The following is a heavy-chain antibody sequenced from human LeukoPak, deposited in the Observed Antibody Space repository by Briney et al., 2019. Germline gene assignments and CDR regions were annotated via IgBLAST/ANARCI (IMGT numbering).Heavy chain of an antibody. CDR1: GYTFTTYG. CDR3: ARDHSSSGQLFDY. J-gene: IGHJ4*02. D-gene: IGHD6-13*01. CDR2: ISAYNGDT. Sequence: ASVKVSCKASGYTFTTYGFSWVRQAPGQGLEWIGWISAYNGDTNYPQKLQGRLTMTTDTSTSTAYMELRSLTSDDTAVYYCARDHSSSGQLFDYWGQGTLVTVSS. V-gene: IGHV1-18*01.